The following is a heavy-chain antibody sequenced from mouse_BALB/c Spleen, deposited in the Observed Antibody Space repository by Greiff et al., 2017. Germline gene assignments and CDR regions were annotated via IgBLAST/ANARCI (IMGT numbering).Heavy chain of an antibody. Sequence: VQLKESGAELVKPGASVKLSCTASGFNIKDTYMHWVKQRPEQGLEWIGRIDPANGNTKYDPKFQGKATITADTSSNTAYLQLSSLTSEDTAVYYCADYYGSSPYYFDYWGQGTTLTVSS. CDR3: ADYYGSSPYYFDY. CDR1: GFNIKDTY. J-gene: IGHJ2*01. V-gene: IGHV14-3*02. D-gene: IGHD1-1*01. CDR2: IDPANGNT.